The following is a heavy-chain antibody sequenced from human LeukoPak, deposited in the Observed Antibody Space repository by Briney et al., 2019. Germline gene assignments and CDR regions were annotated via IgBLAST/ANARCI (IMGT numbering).Heavy chain of an antibody. CDR1: GFTFSRYA. CDR3: AKASVFGYSSGWPPNYYYYYMDV. Sequence: PGGSLRLSCATSGFTFSRYAMTWVRQAPGERLEWVSGISWNSGSIGYADSVKGRFTISRDNAKNSLYLQMNSLRAEDTALYYCAKASVFGYSSGWPPNYYYYYMDVWGKGTTVTVSS. V-gene: IGHV3-9*01. J-gene: IGHJ6*03. CDR2: ISWNSGSI. D-gene: IGHD6-19*01.